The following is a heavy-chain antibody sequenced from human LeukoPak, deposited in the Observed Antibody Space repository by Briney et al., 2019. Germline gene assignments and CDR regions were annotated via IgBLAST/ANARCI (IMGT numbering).Heavy chain of an antibody. CDR3: AKEVARAFDY. J-gene: IGHJ4*02. Sequence: GGTLRLSCAASGFTFSSYGMSWVRQAPGKGLEWVSAISGSGGSTYYADSVKGRLTISRDNSKNTLYLQMNSLRAEDTAVYYCAKEVARAFDYWGQGTLVTVSS. CDR1: GFTFSSYG. V-gene: IGHV3-23*01. CDR2: ISGSGGST.